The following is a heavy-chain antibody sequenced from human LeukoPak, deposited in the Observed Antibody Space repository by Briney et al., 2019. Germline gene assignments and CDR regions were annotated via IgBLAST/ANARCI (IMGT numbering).Heavy chain of an antibody. CDR3: AAYFSGYPHFGY. CDR1: GGSISSSSYY. Sequence: SETLSLTCTVSGGSISSSSYYWGWIRQPPGKVLVRIGSIYYSVSTYYNPSLKSRVTISVDTSKNQFSLKLSSVTAADTAVYFCAAYFSGYPHFGYWGQGTLVTVSS. D-gene: IGHD5-12*01. J-gene: IGHJ4*02. CDR2: IYYSVST. V-gene: IGHV4-39*07.